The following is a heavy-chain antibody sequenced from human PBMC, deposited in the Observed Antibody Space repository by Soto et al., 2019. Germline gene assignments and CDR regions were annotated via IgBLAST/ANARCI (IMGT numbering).Heavy chain of an antibody. CDR3: ARAAIHGSSWYFWFDP. J-gene: IGHJ5*02. V-gene: IGHV1-69*01. CDR2: IIPMFGTT. Sequence: QVQLVQSGSEVTMPESSVKVSCKTSGGTFSRHPINWVRQAHGQGLEWVGGIIPMFGTTNYAQKFKSRVTISADESTSTAYMELSSMRSEDAAVYYCARAAIHGSSWYFWFDPWGQGTLVTVSS. CDR1: GGTFSRHP. D-gene: IGHD6-13*01.